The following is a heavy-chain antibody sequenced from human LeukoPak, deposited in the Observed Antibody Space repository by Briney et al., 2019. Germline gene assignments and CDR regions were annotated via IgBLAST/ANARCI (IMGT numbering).Heavy chain of an antibody. CDR3: ARGPYGGTLHFDY. Sequence: SETLSLTCTVSGGSIGGYYWSWIRQPAGKGLEWIGRIYSSASTNYNPSLKSRVTMPVDTPKNQFSLRLSSVTAADTAVYYCARGPYGGTLHFDYWGQGTLVTVSS. CDR2: IYSSAST. J-gene: IGHJ4*02. D-gene: IGHD4-23*01. V-gene: IGHV4-4*07. CDR1: GGSIGGYY.